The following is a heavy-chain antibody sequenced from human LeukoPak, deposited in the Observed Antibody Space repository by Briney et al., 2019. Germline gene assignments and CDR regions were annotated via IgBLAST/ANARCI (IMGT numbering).Heavy chain of an antibody. CDR3: AKDGVVTDAFDI. Sequence: VQPGGSLRLSCAASGFTFSSYAMSWVRQAPGKGLEWVSAISGSGGSTYYADSVKGRFTISRDNSKNMLYLQMNSLRAEDTAVYYCAKDGVVTDAFDIWGQGTMVTVSS. J-gene: IGHJ3*02. V-gene: IGHV3-23*01. CDR1: GFTFSSYA. D-gene: IGHD3-3*01. CDR2: ISGSGGST.